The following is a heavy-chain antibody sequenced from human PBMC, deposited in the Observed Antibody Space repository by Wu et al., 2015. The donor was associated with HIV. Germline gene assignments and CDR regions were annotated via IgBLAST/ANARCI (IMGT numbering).Heavy chain of an antibody. J-gene: IGHJ4*02. Sequence: QVQMVQSGAEVKDPGASVRVSCTASGNTFSNSDISWVRQASRQGLEWMGWMNPSSGDAGFAQKFQGRITFTTNAATKTVYMELNSLTSEDTAVYYCVAFKYYYDSSGHRYYFDYWGQGILVTVSS. CDR1: GNTFSNSD. D-gene: IGHD3-22*01. CDR3: VAFKYYYDSSGHRYYFDY. CDR2: MNPSSGDA. V-gene: IGHV1-8*01.